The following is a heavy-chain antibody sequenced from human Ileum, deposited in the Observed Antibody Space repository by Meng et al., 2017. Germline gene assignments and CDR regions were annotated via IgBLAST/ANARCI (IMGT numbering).Heavy chain of an antibody. CDR2: ISSNVRST. CDR3: ARDLSGESTDYFDS. V-gene: IGHV3-74*01. Sequence: GESLKISCAASGFIFSKYYMHWVRQAPGKGLVWVSRISSNVRSTNYADSVEGRFTISRDNAKNTLYLQMNSLGVEDTAMYYCARDLSGESTDYFDSWGQGTLVTVSS. D-gene: IGHD1-26*01. J-gene: IGHJ4*02. CDR1: GFIFSKYY.